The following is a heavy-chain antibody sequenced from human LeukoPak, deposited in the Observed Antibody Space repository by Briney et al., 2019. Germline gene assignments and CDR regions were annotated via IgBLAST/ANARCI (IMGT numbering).Heavy chain of an antibody. CDR1: GFTVSSNY. V-gene: IGHV3-66*01. D-gene: IGHD6-13*01. J-gene: IGHJ4*02. CDR3: ARFQAAAGTRGFDY. Sequence: PGGSLRLSCAASGFTVSSNYMSWVRQAPGKGLEWVSVIYRGGSTYYADSVKGRFTISRGNSKNTLYLQMNSLRAEDTAVYYCARFQAAAGTRGFDYWGQGTLVIVSS. CDR2: IYRGGST.